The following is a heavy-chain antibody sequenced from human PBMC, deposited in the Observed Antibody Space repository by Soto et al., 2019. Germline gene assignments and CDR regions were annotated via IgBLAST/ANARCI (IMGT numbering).Heavy chain of an antibody. CDR2: MNPNSGNT. V-gene: IGHV1-8*01. J-gene: IGHJ6*02. CDR3: ARGGYYDSSGSRNYHYYGMNV. Sequence: ASVKVSCKASGYTFTSYDINWVRQATGQGLEWMGWMNPNSGNTGYAQKFQGRVTMTRNTSTKTAYMELRSLRSDDTAIYYCARGGYYDSSGSRNYHYYGMNVWGQGTTVTVSS. CDR1: GYTFTSYD. D-gene: IGHD3-22*01.